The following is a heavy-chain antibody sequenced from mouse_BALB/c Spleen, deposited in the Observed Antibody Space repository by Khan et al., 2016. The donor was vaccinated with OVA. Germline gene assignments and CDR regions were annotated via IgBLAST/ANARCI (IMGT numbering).Heavy chain of an antibody. CDR3: ARAYYGNDYYAMDY. V-gene: IGHV5-6*01. J-gene: IGHJ4*01. CDR1: GFTFSSYG. CDR2: ISSGGRYT. Sequence: EVQLVESGGDLVKPGGSLKVSCAASGFTFSSYGMSWVRQTPDKRLEWVATISSGGRYTYFPDSVTGRFTISRDNAKNTLYLQMSSLKSEDTAMYYCARAYYGNDYYAMDYWGQGTSVTVSS. D-gene: IGHD2-10*01.